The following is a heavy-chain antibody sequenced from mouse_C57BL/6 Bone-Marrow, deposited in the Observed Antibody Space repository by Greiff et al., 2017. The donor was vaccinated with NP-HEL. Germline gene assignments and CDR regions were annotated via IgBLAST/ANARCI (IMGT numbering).Heavy chain of an antibody. CDR1: GFNIKDYY. D-gene: IGHD1-1*01. V-gene: IGHV14-2*01. CDR2: IDPEDGET. J-gene: IGHJ1*03. Sequence: VQLQQSGAELVKPGASVKLSCTASGFNIKDYYMHWVKQRTEQGLEWIGRIDPEDGETKYAPKFQGKATITADTFSKLAYLQLSSLTSEDTAVYYCARDCSSYYWYFDVWGTGTTVTVSS. CDR3: ARDCSSYYWYFDV.